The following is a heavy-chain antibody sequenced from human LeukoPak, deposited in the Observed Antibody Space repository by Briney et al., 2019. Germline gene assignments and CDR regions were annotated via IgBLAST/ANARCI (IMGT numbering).Heavy chain of an antibody. CDR2: IRSKAYGGTT. CDR1: GFTFGDYA. CDR3: TRVGAPGMVDY. Sequence: GGSLRLSCTASGFTFGDYAISWFRQAPGKGLEWVGFIRSKAYGGTTEYAASVKGRFTISRDDSKSIAYLQMNSLKTEDTAVYYCTRVGAPGMVDYWGQGTLVTVSS. J-gene: IGHJ4*02. V-gene: IGHV3-49*03. D-gene: IGHD1-26*01.